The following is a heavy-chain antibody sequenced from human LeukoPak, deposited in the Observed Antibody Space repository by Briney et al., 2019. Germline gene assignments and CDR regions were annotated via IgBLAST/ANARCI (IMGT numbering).Heavy chain of an antibody. J-gene: IGHJ4*02. CDR3: ARTGYSSRWADY. CDR2: IYYSGST. D-gene: IGHD6-13*01. CDR1: GGSISSYY. Sequence: PSETLSLTCTVSGGSISSYYWSWIRQPPGKGLEWIGDIYYSGSTNYNPSLKSRVTISVDTSKNQFSLKLTSVTAADTAVYYCARTGYSSRWADYWGQGTQVTVSS. V-gene: IGHV4-59*01.